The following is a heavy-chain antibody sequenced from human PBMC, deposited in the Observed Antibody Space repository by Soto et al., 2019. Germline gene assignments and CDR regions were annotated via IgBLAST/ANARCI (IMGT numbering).Heavy chain of an antibody. J-gene: IGHJ4*02. V-gene: IGHV3-74*03. CDR3: ARDLGGPDY. D-gene: IGHD3-16*01. Sequence: PGGSLRLSCAASGFTVSSNYMSWVRQAPGRGLEWVSRLSSDGFGAAYADSVKGRFFISRDIARNTLFLQMNSLRADDTAVYYCARDLGGPDYWGRGTSVTVSS. CDR2: LSSDGFGA. CDR1: GFTVSSNY.